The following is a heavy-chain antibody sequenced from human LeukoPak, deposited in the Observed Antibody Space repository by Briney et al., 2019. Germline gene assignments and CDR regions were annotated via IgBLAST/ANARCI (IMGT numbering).Heavy chain of an antibody. Sequence: SSETLSLTCTVSGRSISNYYWTWIRQPPGKGLEWIGYIYYSGSTYYNPSLKSRVTISVDTSKNQFSLKLTSVTAADTAVYYCARLSGSPHPPFDYWGQGTLVTVSS. D-gene: IGHD1-26*01. CDR2: IYYSGST. V-gene: IGHV4-59*08. CDR3: ARLSGSPHPPFDY. J-gene: IGHJ4*02. CDR1: GRSISNYY.